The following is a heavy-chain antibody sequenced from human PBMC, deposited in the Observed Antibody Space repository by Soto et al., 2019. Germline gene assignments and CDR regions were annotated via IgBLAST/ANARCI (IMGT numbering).Heavy chain of an antibody. CDR1: GYTFSSYG. CDR3: ARAVAVAADFDY. Sequence: ASVKVSCKASGYTFSSYGISWVRQAPGQGLEWMGWISAYNGNTNYAQKLQGRVIMTTDTSTSTAYMELRSLRSDDTAVYYCARAVAVAADFDYWGQGTLVTVSS. CDR2: ISAYNGNT. J-gene: IGHJ4*02. D-gene: IGHD6-19*01. V-gene: IGHV1-18*01.